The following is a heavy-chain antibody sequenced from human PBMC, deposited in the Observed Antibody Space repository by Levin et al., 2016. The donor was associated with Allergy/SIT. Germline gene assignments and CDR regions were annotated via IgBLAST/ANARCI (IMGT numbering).Heavy chain of an antibody. D-gene: IGHD3-3*01. CDR3: ARGGTYSDFWSHWGDV. J-gene: IGHJ6*04. CDR2: IYYSGST. CDR1: GGSITNYY. V-gene: IGHV4-59*01. Sequence: GSLRLSCSVSGGSITNYYWSWIRQPPGKGLEWIGYIYYSGSTKYNPSLKSRVTISVDSSKSHFSLKLSSVTAADTAVYYCARGGTYSDFWSHWGDVWGKGTTVTVSS.